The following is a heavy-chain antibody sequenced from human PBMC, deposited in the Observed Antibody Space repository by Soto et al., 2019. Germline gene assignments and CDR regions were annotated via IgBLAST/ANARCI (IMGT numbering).Heavy chain of an antibody. CDR1: GFTFSSYG. CDR2: ISYDGSNK. D-gene: IGHD3-10*01. Sequence: QVQLVESGGGVVQPGRSLRLSCAASGFTFSSYGMHWVRQAPGKGLEWVAVISYDGSNKYYADSVKGRFTISRDNSKNTLYLQMNSLRAEDTAVYYCAKATSWFGELFEVHYWGQGTLVTVSS. V-gene: IGHV3-30*18. J-gene: IGHJ4*02. CDR3: AKATSWFGELFEVHY.